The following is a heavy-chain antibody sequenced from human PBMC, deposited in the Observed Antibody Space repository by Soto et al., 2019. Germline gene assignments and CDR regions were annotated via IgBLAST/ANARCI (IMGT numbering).Heavy chain of an antibody. J-gene: IGHJ4*02. CDR2: IYYSGST. CDR1: GFTFSSYA. CDR3: ARVDTAIKVGY. Sequence: LRLSCAASGFTFSSYAMSWVRQAPGKGLEWIGYIYYSGSTYYNPSLKSRVTISVDTSKNQFSLKLSSVTAADTAVYYCARVDTAIKVGYWGQGTLVTGSS. V-gene: IGHV4-30-4*08. D-gene: IGHD5-18*01.